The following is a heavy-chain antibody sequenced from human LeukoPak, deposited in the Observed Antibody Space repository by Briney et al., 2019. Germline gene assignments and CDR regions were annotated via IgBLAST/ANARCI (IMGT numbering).Heavy chain of an antibody. V-gene: IGHV3-49*03. J-gene: IGHJ3*02. CDR1: GFTFGDYA. D-gene: IGHD2-21*02. CDR2: IRSKAYGGTT. CDR3: EVVTAGSAFDI. Sequence: PGGSLRLSCTASGFTFGDYAMSWFRQAPGKGLEWVGFIRSKAYGGTTEYAASVKGRFTISRDDSKSIAYLQMNSLKTEDTAVYYCEVVTAGSAFDIWGQGTMVTVPS.